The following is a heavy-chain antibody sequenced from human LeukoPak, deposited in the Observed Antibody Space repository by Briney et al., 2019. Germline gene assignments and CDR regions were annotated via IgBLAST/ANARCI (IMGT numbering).Heavy chain of an antibody. J-gene: IGHJ6*02. V-gene: IGHV3-21*01. CDR2: ISSSSSYI. D-gene: IGHD2-15*01. CDR3: ARSLYCSGGSCYYYYYGMDV. Sequence: GGSLRLPCAASGFTFSSYSMNWVRQAPGKGLEWVSSISSSSSYIYYADSVKGRFTISRDNAKNSLYLQMNSLRAEDTAVYYCARSLYCSGGSCYYYYYGMDVWGQGTTVTVSS. CDR1: GFTFSSYS.